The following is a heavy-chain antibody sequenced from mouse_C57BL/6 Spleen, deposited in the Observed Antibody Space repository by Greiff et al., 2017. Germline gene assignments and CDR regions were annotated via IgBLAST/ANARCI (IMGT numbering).Heavy chain of an antibody. CDR2: INPSNGGT. V-gene: IGHV1-53*01. CDR1: GYTFTSYW. CDR3: ERGGTTVYAMDY. Sequence: QVQLQQPGTELVKPGASVKLSCKASGYTFTSYWLHWVKQRPGQGLEWIGNINPSNGGTNYNEKFKSKATLTVDKSSSTAYMQLSSLTSEDSAVYYCERGGTTVYAMDYWGQGTSVTVSA. D-gene: IGHD1-1*01. J-gene: IGHJ4*01.